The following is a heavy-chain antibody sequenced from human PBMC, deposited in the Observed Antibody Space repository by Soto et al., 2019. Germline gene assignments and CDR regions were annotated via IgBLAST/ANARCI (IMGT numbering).Heavy chain of an antibody. J-gene: IGHJ4*02. D-gene: IGHD2-21*02. CDR2: INAGNGNT. Sequence: ASVKVSCKASGYTFTSYAMHWVRQAPGQRLEWMGWINAGNGNTKYSQKFQGRVTITRDTSASTAHMELSSLRSEDKAVYYCARSIVVVTALDYWGQGTLVTVSS. CDR3: ARSIVVVTALDY. V-gene: IGHV1-3*01. CDR1: GYTFTSYA.